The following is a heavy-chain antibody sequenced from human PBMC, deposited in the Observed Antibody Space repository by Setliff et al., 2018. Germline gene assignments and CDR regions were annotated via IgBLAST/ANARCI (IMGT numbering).Heavy chain of an antibody. Sequence: PGGSLRLSCAASGFTFSGYYMQWVRQAPGKGLEWVSAISGSGGSTYYADSVKGRFTISRDNSKNTLYLQMNSLRAEDTAVYYCAKGYYYDSSGYWGQGTLVTVSS. CDR2: ISGSGGST. J-gene: IGHJ4*02. D-gene: IGHD3-22*01. V-gene: IGHV3-23*01. CDR1: GFTFSGYY. CDR3: AKGYYYDSSGY.